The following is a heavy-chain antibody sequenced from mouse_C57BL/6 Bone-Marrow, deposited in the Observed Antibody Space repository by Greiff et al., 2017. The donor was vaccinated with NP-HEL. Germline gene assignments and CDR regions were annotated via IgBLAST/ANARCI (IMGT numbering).Heavy chain of an antibody. J-gene: IGHJ3*01. CDR2: IYPRSGNT. V-gene: IGHV1-81*01. CDR3: ARRRFAY. CDR1: GYTFTSYG. Sequence: QVQLQQSGAELARPGASVKLSCKASGYTFTSYGISWVKQRTGQGLEWIGEIYPRSGNTYYNEKFKGKATPTADKSSSTAYMELRSLTSEDSAVYFCARRRFAYWGQGTLVTVSA.